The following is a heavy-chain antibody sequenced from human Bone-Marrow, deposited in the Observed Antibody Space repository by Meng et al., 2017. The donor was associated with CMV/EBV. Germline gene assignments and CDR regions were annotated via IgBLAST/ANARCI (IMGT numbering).Heavy chain of an antibody. Sequence: QVQLVQSGAEVKKPGSPVKVSCKASGGTFSSYAISWVRQAPGQGLEWMGGIIPIFGTANYAQKFQGRVTITADESTSTAYMELSSLRSEDTAVYYCARGGSRFGEFFVLFDYWGQGTLVTVSS. CDR2: IIPIFGTA. J-gene: IGHJ4*02. CDR3: ARGGSRFGEFFVLFDY. D-gene: IGHD3-10*01. CDR1: GGTFSSYA. V-gene: IGHV1-69*12.